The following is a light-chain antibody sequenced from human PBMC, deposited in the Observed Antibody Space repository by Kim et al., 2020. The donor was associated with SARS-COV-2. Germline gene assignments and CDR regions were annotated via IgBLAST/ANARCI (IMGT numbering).Light chain of an antibody. Sequence: DIALTQSPSSLSAAVGDRVSITCRASQSISMFLNWYQQKPGKVPELLINSASSLQSGVPSRFSGSGSGTEFTLIISSLQPEAFSPYYCQLSYRVPLSFGGGTKVDIK. J-gene: IGKJ4*01. CDR1: QSISMF. CDR3: QLSYRVPLS. CDR2: SAS. V-gene: IGKV1-39*01.